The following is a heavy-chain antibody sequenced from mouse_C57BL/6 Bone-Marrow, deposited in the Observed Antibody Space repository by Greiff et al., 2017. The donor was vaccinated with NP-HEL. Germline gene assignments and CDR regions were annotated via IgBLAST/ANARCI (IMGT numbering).Heavy chain of an antibody. V-gene: IGHV2-3*01. CDR2: IWGDGST. CDR3: AKGYFPWFAY. CDR1: GFSFTSYG. J-gene: IGHJ3*01. Sequence: QVQLKESGPGLVAPSQRLSITCTVSGFSFTSYGVSWVRQPPGKGLEWLGVIWGDGSTNYHSALISRLSISKDNSKSQVFLKLNSLQTDDTATYYCAKGYFPWFAYWGQGTLVTVSA.